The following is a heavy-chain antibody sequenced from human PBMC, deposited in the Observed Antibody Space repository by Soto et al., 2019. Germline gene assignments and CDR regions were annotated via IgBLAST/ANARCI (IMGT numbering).Heavy chain of an antibody. CDR2: IYHSGST. J-gene: IGHJ5*02. CDR1: GGSISSGGYS. V-gene: IGHV4-30-2*01. Sequence: QLQLQESGSGLVRPSQTLSLTCAVSGGSISSGGYSWNWIRQPPGKGLEWIGYIYHSGSTLYNPSPESRVTISVEKSKNQSSLKLSSVPAADTAVYYCARDQLEGNWFDPWGQGTLVTVSS. D-gene: IGHD1-1*01. CDR3: ARDQLEGNWFDP.